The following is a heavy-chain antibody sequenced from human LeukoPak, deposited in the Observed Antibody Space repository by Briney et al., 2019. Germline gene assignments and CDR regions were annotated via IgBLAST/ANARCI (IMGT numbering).Heavy chain of an antibody. CDR1: GGSINNHY. J-gene: IGHJ6*02. CDR3: ARHRRTTTVTTKGGYGMDV. D-gene: IGHD4-11*01. CDR2: VHYSGNT. V-gene: IGHV4-59*08. Sequence: SETLSLTCTVSGGSINNHYWSWIRQPPGKGLEWIGYVHYSGNTNHNPSLKSRVTISVDTSNNQFSLKLTTVTAADTAVYYCARHRRTTTVTTKGGYGMDVWGQGTTVTVSS.